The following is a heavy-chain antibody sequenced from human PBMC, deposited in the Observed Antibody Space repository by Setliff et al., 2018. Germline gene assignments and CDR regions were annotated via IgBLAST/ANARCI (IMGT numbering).Heavy chain of an antibody. CDR2: ISAYNGNT. V-gene: IGHV1-18*01. CDR3: ARVLVGYDFWSGYYTVSWFDP. Sequence: ASVKVSCKASGGTFSSYDISWVRQAPGQGLEWMGWISAYNGNTNYAQKLQGRVTMTTDTSTSTAYMELRSLRSDDTAVYYCARVLVGYDFWSGYYTVSWFDPWGQGTLVTVSS. CDR1: GGTFSSYD. J-gene: IGHJ5*02. D-gene: IGHD3-3*01.